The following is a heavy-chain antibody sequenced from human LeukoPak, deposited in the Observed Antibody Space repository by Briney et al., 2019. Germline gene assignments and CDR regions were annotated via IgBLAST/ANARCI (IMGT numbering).Heavy chain of an antibody. CDR3: ARAIYDTSGYRQDY. CDR1: GGSVSSYY. J-gene: IGHJ4*02. Sequence: SETLSLTCTVSGGSVSSYYWSWIRQPAGKGLEWIGRIYTSGSTNYNPSLKSRVTMSVDTSKNQFSLKLSSVTAADTAVYYCARAIYDTSGYRQDYWGQGTLVTVSS. D-gene: IGHD3-22*01. V-gene: IGHV4-4*07. CDR2: IYTSGST.